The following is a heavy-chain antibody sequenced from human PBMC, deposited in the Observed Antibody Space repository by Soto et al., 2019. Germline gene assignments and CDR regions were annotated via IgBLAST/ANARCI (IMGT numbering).Heavy chain of an antibody. Sequence: ALVKGSCKASGYTFTDYAITWVRQAPEQGLEWMGWISTYSGDTKYAQKFQGRVTMTTDTSTTTAYLELRSLRSDDTAVYYCARHHGPTTSENWFDPWGQGTLVTVSS. J-gene: IGHJ5*02. CDR2: ISTYSGDT. D-gene: IGHD5-12*01. V-gene: IGHV1-18*04. CDR1: GYTFTDYA. CDR3: ARHHGPTTSENWFDP.